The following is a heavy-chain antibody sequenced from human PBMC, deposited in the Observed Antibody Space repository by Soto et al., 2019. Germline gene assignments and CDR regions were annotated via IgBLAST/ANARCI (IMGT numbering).Heavy chain of an antibody. CDR3: ARQSYSSYYFDY. CDR1: AYTFTSYY. Sequence: ASVKVSCKASAYTFTSYYVHWVRQAPGQGPEWMGMINPSRGGTDYAQKFQGRVTMTRDTSTTTVYMELSSLRAEDMAVYYCARQSYSSYYFDYWGQGTLVTVSS. V-gene: IGHV1-46*01. D-gene: IGHD6-13*01. CDR2: INPSRGGT. J-gene: IGHJ4*02.